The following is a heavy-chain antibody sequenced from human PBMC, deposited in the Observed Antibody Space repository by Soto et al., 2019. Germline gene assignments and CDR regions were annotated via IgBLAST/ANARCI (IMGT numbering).Heavy chain of an antibody. J-gene: IGHJ4*02. Sequence: SLPRTVAGGSISSGGYYRSWIRQHPGKGLEWIGYIYYSGSTYYNPSLKSRVTISVDTSKNQFSLKLSSVTAADTAVYYCARDCSGGSCSIDYWGQGTLVTVSS. CDR3: ARDCSGGSCSIDY. V-gene: IGHV4-31*02. CDR2: IYYSGST. CDR1: GGSISSGGYY. D-gene: IGHD2-15*01.